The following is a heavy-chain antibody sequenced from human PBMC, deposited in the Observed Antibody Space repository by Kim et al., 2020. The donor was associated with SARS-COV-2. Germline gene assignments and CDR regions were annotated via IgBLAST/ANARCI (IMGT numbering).Heavy chain of an antibody. CDR2: INHSGST. J-gene: IGHJ5*02. CDR1: GGSFSGYY. CDR3: ARLSGRQSLWCGAPRTNWFDP. V-gene: IGHV4-34*01. Sequence: SETLSLTCAVYGGSFSGYYWSWIRQPPGKGLEWIGEINHSGSTNYNPSLKSRVTISVDTSKNQFSLKLSSVTAADTAVYYCARLSGRQSLWCGAPRTNWFDPWGQGTLVTVSS. D-gene: IGHD3-10*01.